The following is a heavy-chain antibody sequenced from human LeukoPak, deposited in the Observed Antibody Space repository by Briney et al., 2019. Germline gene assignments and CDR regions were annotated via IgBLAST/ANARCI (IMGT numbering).Heavy chain of an antibody. CDR2: IFTSGST. D-gene: IGHD3-16*01. V-gene: IGHV4-4*07. CDR3: TRGGGTLHYMDV. Sequence: SDTLSLTCNLSGDSISSYYWTWIRPPAGKGLQWIGRIFTSGSTSYNPSLKSRLTISLDMSKNQFSLKLTSVTAADTAVYFCTRGGGTLHYMDVWGKGTPVTISS. J-gene: IGHJ6*03. CDR1: GDSISSYY.